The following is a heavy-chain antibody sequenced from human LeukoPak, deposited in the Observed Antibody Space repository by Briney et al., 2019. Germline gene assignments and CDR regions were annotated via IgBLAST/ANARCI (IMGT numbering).Heavy chain of an antibody. Sequence: GGSLRLSCAASGFTFSNYEMNWVRQAPGKGLEWVSHISSSGSTIYYADSVKGRFTISRDNAKNSLSLQMNSLRVEDTAVYYCASPPNYCGSPKVWGQGTMVTVSS. CDR2: ISSSGSTI. J-gene: IGHJ3*01. CDR1: GFTFSNYE. V-gene: IGHV3-48*03. D-gene: IGHD3-10*01. CDR3: ASPPNYCGSPKV.